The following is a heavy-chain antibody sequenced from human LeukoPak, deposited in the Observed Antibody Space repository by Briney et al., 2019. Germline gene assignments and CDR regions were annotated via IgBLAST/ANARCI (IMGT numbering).Heavy chain of an antibody. CDR1: GFTFSSYA. J-gene: IGHJ4*02. D-gene: IGHD3-22*01. CDR3: ARDAQTYYYDTSGYYFEY. Sequence: AGGSLRLSCAASGFTFSSYAMSWVRQAPGKGLEWIGSIYHTGGTYYNPSLKSRVTISIDTSKNQFSLNLSSVTAADTAVYYCARDAQTYYYDTSGYYFEYWGQGTLVTVSS. V-gene: IGHV4-38-2*02. CDR2: IYHTGGT.